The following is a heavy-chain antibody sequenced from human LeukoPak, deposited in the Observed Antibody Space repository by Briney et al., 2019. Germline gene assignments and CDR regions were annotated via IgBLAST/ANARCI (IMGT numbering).Heavy chain of an antibody. D-gene: IGHD3-3*01. J-gene: IGHJ4*02. Sequence: SETLSLTCTVSGGSISSSSYYWGWIRQPPGKGLEWIGSIYYSGSTYYNPSLKSRVTISVDTSKNQFSLILSSVTAADTAVYYCARCRLLERFYGCDYWGQGTLVTVSS. CDR3: ARCRLLERFYGCDY. CDR2: IYYSGST. V-gene: IGHV4-39*07. CDR1: GGSISSSSYY.